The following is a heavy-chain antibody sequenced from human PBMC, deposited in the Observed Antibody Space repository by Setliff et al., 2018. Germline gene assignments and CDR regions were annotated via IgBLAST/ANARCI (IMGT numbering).Heavy chain of an antibody. J-gene: IGHJ4*02. CDR1: GFNFNLYN. CDR2: IISNSLTI. D-gene: IGHD5-18*01. CDR3: ASSRTWIPVLDY. Sequence: GVSLRLSCEASGFNFNLYNMNWVRQSPGKGLEWVSYIISNSLTIHYADSVRGRFTVSRDNARNSLYLQMNNLRAEDTAIYYCASSRTWIPVLDYCGQGTLVTVSS. V-gene: IGHV3-48*01.